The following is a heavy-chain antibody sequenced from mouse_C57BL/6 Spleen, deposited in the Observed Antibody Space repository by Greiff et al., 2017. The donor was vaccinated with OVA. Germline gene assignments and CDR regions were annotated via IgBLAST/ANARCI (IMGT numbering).Heavy chain of an antibody. J-gene: IGHJ4*01. CDR1: GYTFTSYW. V-gene: IGHV1-55*01. CDR2: IYPGSGST. CDR3: ARADYSNPYYYAMDY. D-gene: IGHD2-5*01. Sequence: QVQLQQPGAELVKPGASVKMSCKASGYTFTSYWITWVKQRPGQGLEWIGDIYPGSGSTNYNEKFKSQATLTVDTSSSTAYMQLSSLTSEDSAVYYCARADYSNPYYYAMDYWGQGTSVTVSS.